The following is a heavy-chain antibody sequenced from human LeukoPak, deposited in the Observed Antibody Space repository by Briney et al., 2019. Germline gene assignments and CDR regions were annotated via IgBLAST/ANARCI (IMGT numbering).Heavy chain of an antibody. CDR2: ISYDGSDK. J-gene: IGHJ4*02. V-gene: IGHV3-30*09. D-gene: IGHD6-13*01. CDR3: ANPRRSSWSASLDY. CDR1: GFTFSTYP. Sequence: GGSLTLSCAASGFTFSTYPMHWVRHAPGKGLEWVASISYDGSDKVFPDSVKGRFAISRDNSNNTLYLQMNSLRAEDTAVYYCANPRRSSWSASLDYWGQGTLVTVSS.